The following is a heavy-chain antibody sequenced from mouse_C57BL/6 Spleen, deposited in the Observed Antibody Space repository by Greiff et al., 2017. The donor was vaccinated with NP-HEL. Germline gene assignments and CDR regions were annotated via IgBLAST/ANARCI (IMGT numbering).Heavy chain of an antibody. CDR3: ARGGDYAEGAYYFDY. V-gene: IGHV1-26*01. CDR1: GYTFTDYY. CDR2: INPNNGGT. D-gene: IGHD2-4*01. Sequence: EVQLQQSGPELVKPGASVKISCKASGYTFTDYYMNWVKQSHGKSLEWIGDINPNNGGTSYNQKFKGKATLTVDKSSSTAYMELRSLTSEDSAVYYCARGGDYAEGAYYFDYWGQGTTLTVSS. J-gene: IGHJ2*01.